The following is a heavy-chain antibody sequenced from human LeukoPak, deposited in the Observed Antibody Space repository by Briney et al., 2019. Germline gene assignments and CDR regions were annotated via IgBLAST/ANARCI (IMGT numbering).Heavy chain of an antibody. J-gene: IGHJ3*02. Sequence: GASVKVSCKASGGTFSSYAISWVRQAPGQGLEWMGGIIPIFGTANYAQKFQGRVTITTDESTSTAYMELSSLRSEDTAVYYCARADTALDAFDIWGQGTMVTVSS. CDR3: ARADTALDAFDI. D-gene: IGHD5-18*01. CDR1: GGTFSSYA. CDR2: IIPIFGTA. V-gene: IGHV1-69*05.